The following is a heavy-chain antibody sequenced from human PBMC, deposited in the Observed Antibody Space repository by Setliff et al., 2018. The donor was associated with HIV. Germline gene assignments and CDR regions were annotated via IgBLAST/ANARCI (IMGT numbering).Heavy chain of an antibody. J-gene: IGHJ4*02. CDR3: ARAVLYSGSYYPFDY. D-gene: IGHD1-26*01. CDR1: GDTFTDYY. V-gene: IGHV1-2*06. Sequence: ASVKVSCKASGDTFTDYYFHWLRQAPGQGLEWMGRINPNSGGTTYAQNFQGRVAMTRDSSTNTVYMEVSSLKSDDAAVYYCARAVLYSGSYYPFDYWGQGVLVTVSS. CDR2: INPNSGGT.